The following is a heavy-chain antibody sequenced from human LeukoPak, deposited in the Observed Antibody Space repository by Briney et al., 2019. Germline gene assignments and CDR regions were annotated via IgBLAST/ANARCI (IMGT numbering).Heavy chain of an antibody. CDR2: IRRDESSK. J-gene: IGHJ6*03. Sequence: GGSLRLSCAASGFTFSNYWMTWVRQAPGKGLEWVANIRRDESSKYYVDSVEGRFTISRDNTKNSLYLQMNSLRAEDTAVYYCARGPYGDYRYYYYMDVWGKGTTVTVSS. CDR1: GFTFSNYW. D-gene: IGHD4-17*01. CDR3: ARGPYGDYRYYYYMDV. V-gene: IGHV3-7*01.